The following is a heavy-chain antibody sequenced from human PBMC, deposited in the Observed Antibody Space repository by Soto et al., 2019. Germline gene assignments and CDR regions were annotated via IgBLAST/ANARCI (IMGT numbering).Heavy chain of an antibody. V-gene: IGHV3-23*01. J-gene: IGHJ4*02. CDR1: GFTFSLYV. D-gene: IGHD3-10*01. Sequence: PGGSLRLSCAASGFTFSLYVMTWVRQAPGKGLEWVSGIGGGGSTTFYADSVKGRFTISRDNSKNTVYLQMNTLRAEDTAVYYCAKLAESKSFDYWGQGALVTVSS. CDR2: IGGGGSTT. CDR3: AKLAESKSFDY.